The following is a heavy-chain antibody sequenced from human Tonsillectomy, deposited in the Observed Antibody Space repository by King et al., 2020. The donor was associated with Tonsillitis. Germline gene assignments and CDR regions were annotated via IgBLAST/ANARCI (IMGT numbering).Heavy chain of an antibody. J-gene: IGHJ4*02. V-gene: IGHV5-51*03. CDR3: ASVIRGYSYGFDY. CDR2: IFPGDSDT. CDR1: GYNFTNYW. Sequence: VQLVESGAEVKKPGESLKISCKGSGYNFTNYWIGWVRQMPGKGLEWMWIIFPGDSDTIYSPSFQGQVTISADKSISTAYLQWSSLKASDTAMYYCASVIRGYSYGFDYWGQGTLVTVSS. D-gene: IGHD5-18*01.